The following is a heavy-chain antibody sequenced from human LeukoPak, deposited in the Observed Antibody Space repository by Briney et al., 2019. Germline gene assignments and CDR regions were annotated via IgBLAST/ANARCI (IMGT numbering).Heavy chain of an antibody. Sequence: SETLSLTCAVSGGSISSSNWWSWVRQPPGKGLEWIGQIYHSGSTNYNPSLKSRVTISVDTSKNQFSLKLSSVTAADTAVYYCASNVGIAVAGRDYWGQGTLVTVSS. CDR1: GGSISSSNW. D-gene: IGHD6-19*01. J-gene: IGHJ4*02. CDR2: IYHSGST. V-gene: IGHV4-4*02. CDR3: ASNVGIAVAGRDY.